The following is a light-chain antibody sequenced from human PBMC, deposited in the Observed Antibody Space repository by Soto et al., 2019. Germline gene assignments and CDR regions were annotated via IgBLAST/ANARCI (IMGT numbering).Light chain of an antibody. V-gene: IGLV2-8*01. J-gene: IGLJ2*01. CDR1: SSDGGGYNY. CDR2: EVS. CDR3: SSYAGSNNLVV. Sequence: QSALTQPPSASGSPGQSVTISCTGTSSDGGGYNYVSCYQQHPGKAPKLMIYEVSKRPSGVPDRFSGYKSGNTASLTVSGLQAEDEADYYCSSYAGSNNLVVFGGGTKLTVL.